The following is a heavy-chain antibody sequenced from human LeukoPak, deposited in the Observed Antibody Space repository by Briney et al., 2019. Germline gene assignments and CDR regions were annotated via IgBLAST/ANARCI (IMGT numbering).Heavy chain of an antibody. V-gene: IGHV4-38-2*02. CDR3: ARRGYYYYYMDV. D-gene: IGHD3-10*01. Sequence: SETLSLTCSVSGYSISSGFYWDWTRQPPGKGLEWIGSIYHSGSTNYNPSLKSRVTISVDTSKNQFSLKLSSVTAADTAVYYCARRGYYYYYMDVWGKGTTVTVSS. CDR1: GYSISSGFY. J-gene: IGHJ6*03. CDR2: IYHSGST.